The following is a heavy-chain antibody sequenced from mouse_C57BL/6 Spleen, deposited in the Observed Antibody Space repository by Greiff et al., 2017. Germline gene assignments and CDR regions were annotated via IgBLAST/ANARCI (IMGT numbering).Heavy chain of an antibody. CDR1: GFTFTDYY. D-gene: IGHD2-2*01. V-gene: IGHV7-3*01. J-gene: IGHJ4*01. CDR3: ARSGYDYAMDY. CDR2: IRNKANGYNT. Sequence: EVKLMESGGGLVQPGGSLSLSCAASGFTFTDYYMSWVRQPPGKGLEWLGVIRNKANGYNTEYSVSVKGRFTISRDNSQSILYLQMNALRAEDSAAYYCARSGYDYAMDYWGQGTSVTVAS.